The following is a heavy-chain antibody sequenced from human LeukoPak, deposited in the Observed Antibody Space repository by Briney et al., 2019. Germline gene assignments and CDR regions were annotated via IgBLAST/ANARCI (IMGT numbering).Heavy chain of an antibody. D-gene: IGHD3-16*01. J-gene: IGHJ2*01. V-gene: IGHV1-69*13. CDR1: GGTFSSYA. Sequence: SVKVSCKASGGTFSSYAISWVRQAPGQGLEWMGGIIPIFGTANYAQKFQGRVTITADESTSTAYMELSSLRSEDTAVYYCARELRKHTSLGFDLWGRGTLVTVSS. CDR3: ARELRKHTSLGFDL. CDR2: IIPIFGTA.